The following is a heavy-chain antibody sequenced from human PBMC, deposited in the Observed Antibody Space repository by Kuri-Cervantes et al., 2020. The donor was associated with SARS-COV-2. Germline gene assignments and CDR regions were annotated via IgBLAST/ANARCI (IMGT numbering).Heavy chain of an antibody. CDR1: GFTFSSYE. CDR3: AREGREGGGMDV. V-gene: IGHV3-48*03. J-gene: IGHJ6*02. Sequence: GESLKISCAASGFTFSSYEMHWVRQAPGKGLEWVSYISSSGSAIYYADSVKGRFTISRDNAKNSLYLQMNSLRDEDTAVYYCAREGREGGGMDVWGQGTTVTVSS. CDR2: ISSSGSAI. D-gene: IGHD3-16*01.